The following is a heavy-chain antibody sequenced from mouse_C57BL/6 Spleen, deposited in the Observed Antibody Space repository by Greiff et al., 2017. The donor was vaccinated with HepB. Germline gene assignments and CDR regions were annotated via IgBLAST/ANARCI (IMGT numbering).Heavy chain of an antibody. CDR2: IDPETGGT. D-gene: IGHD4-1*01. V-gene: IGHV1-15*01. J-gene: IGHJ2*01. Sequence: LVESGAELVRPGASVTLSCKASGYTFTDYEMHWVKQTPVHGLEWIGAIDPETGGTAYNQKFKGKAILTADKSSSTAYMELRSLTSEDSAVYYCTRKGTGTGYFDYWGQGTTLTVSS. CDR1: GYTFTDYE. CDR3: TRKGTGTGYFDY.